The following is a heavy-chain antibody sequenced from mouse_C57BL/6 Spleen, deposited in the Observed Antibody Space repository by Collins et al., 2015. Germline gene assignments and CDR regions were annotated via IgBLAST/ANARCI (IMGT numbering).Heavy chain of an antibody. CDR1: GFTFTDYY. CDR2: IRNKANGYTT. J-gene: IGHJ3*01. Sequence: EVKLVESGGGLVQPGGPLRLSCATSGFTFTDYYMSWVRQPPGKALEWLGFIRNKANGYTTEYSASVKGRFTISRDNSQSILYLQMNTLRAEDSATYYCARGAGAYWGQGTLVTVSA. V-gene: IGHV7-3*02. CDR3: ARGAGAY.